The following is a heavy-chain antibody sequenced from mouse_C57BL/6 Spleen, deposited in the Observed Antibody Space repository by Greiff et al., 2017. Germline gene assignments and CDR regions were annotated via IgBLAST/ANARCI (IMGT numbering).Heavy chain of an antibody. V-gene: IGHV10-1*01. CDR3: VRGLGGDY. CDR2: IRSKSNNYAT. J-gene: IGHJ2*01. Sequence: EVLLVESGGGLVQPKGSLKLSCAASGFSFNTYAMNWVRQAPGQGLEWVARIRSKSNNYATYYAVSVKDRITISRDDSESMLYLQMNNLKYEDTAMYYCVRGLGGDYWGQGTTLTVSS. D-gene: IGHD1-1*02. CDR1: GFSFNTYA.